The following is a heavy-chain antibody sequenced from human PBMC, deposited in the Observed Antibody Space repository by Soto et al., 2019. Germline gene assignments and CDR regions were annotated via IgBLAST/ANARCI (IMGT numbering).Heavy chain of an antibody. CDR2: ISGSGDST. CDR1: GFTFSNFG. CDR3: TKDIIVDTALITGYHFYGMDV. D-gene: IGHD5-18*01. Sequence: EVQLLESGGGLVQPGGFLRLSCAASGFTFSNFGMTWVRQAPGQGLEWVSGISGSGDSTYYADSVKGRFTISRDNSKNSLYLQMNGLRTEDTALYYCTKDIIVDTALITGYHFYGMDVWGQGTTVTVSS. V-gene: IGHV3-43*02. J-gene: IGHJ6*02.